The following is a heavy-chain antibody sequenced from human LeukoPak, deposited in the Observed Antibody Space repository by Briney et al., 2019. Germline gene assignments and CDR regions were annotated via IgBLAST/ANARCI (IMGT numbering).Heavy chain of an antibody. Sequence: GGSLRLSCAASGFTFSSYGMHWVRQAPGKGLEWVGFIRFDGTNKYYGDSVNGRFTISRDNSKNTLYLQMKTLGVEDTAVYYCAKGGRYYGGFDPWGQGTLVTVSS. CDR1: GFTFSSYG. J-gene: IGHJ5*02. CDR2: IRFDGTNK. CDR3: AKGGRYYGGFDP. V-gene: IGHV3-30*02. D-gene: IGHD3-10*01.